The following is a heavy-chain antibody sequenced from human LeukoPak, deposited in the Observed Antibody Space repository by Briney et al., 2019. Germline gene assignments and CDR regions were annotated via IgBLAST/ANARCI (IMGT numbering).Heavy chain of an antibody. CDR1: GGSISSYY. CDR3: ARVTYYYDSSGYSSWFDP. V-gene: IGHV4-59*01. D-gene: IGHD3-22*01. Sequence: SETLSLTCTVAGGSISSYYWSWIRQPPGKGLECIGYIYHSGSTNYNPSLKSRVTISVDTSKNQFSLKLSSVTAADTAVYYCARVTYYYDSSGYSSWFDPWGQGTLVTVSS. CDR2: IYHSGST. J-gene: IGHJ5*02.